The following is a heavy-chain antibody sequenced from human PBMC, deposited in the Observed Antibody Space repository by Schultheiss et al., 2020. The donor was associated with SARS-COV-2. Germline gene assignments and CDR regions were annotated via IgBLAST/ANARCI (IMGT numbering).Heavy chain of an antibody. CDR3: ARDADYDFWSGYYDHYYYGMDV. V-gene: IGHV1-2*02. J-gene: IGHJ6*02. CDR2: INPNSGGT. Sequence: ASVKVSCKASGYTFTSYGISWVRQAPGQGLEWMGWINPNSGGTNYAQKFQGRVTMTRDTSISTAYMELSSLRSEDMAVYYCARDADYDFWSGYYDHYYYGMDVWGQGTTVTVSS. CDR1: GYTFTSYG. D-gene: IGHD3-3*01.